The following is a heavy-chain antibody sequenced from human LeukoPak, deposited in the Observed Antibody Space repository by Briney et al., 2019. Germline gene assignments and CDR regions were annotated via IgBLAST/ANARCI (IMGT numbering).Heavy chain of an antibody. D-gene: IGHD3-22*01. J-gene: IGHJ4*02. CDR2: IYYSGST. V-gene: IGHV4-31*03. CDR1: GGSISSGGYY. Sequence: PSETLSLTCTVSGGSISSGGYYWRWIRQHPGKGLEWIGYIYYSGSTYYNPSLKSRVTISVDTSKNQFSLKLSSVTAADTAVYYCAREGYYYDSSGYYYPFDYWGQGTLVTVSS. CDR3: AREGYYYDSSGYYYPFDY.